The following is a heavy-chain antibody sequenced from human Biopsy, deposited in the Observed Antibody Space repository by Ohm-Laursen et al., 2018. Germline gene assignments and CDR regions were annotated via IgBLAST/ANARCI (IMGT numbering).Heavy chain of an antibody. CDR3: ARHLRYNDY. D-gene: IGHD3-9*01. V-gene: IGHV3-23*01. Sequence: SLRLSCSASGFTFSDGMTWVRQAPGKGLEWVSSITTDSGGIFYADSVRGRFTISRDNSKNTLYLQMNSLRAEDTAEYYCARHLRYNDYWGQGTLVTVSS. CDR1: GFTFSDG. J-gene: IGHJ4*02. CDR2: ITTDSGGI.